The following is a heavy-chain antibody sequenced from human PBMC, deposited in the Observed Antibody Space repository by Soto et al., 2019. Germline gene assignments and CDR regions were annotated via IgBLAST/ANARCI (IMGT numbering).Heavy chain of an antibody. CDR3: ARGGYDKEGYFDY. J-gene: IGHJ4*02. Sequence: GASVKVSCKASGYTFTSYGISWVRQAPGQGLEWMGWISAYNGNTNYSQKLQGRVTITRDTSASTAYMELSSLRSEDTAVYYCARGGYDKEGYFDYWGQGTLVTVSS. V-gene: IGHV1-18*01. CDR1: GYTFTSYG. D-gene: IGHD5-12*01. CDR2: ISAYNGNT.